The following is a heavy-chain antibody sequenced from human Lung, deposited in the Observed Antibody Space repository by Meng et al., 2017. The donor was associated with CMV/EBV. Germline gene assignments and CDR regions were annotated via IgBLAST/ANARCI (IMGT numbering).Heavy chain of an antibody. D-gene: IGHD6-19*01. CDR3: ARAVADTANFDY. V-gene: IGHV4-4*07. CDR2: ISTSGSI. Sequence: QLRLQVSGPGLVQSQETLSRTCTASGYSMNNSSWRWLRQSAGKGLEWIGRISTSGSIHYNPSLTSRVTLSVDTSKNQISLQLSSVTAADTAVYYCARAVADTANFDYWGQGTLVTVSS. J-gene: IGHJ4*02. CDR1: GYSMNNSS.